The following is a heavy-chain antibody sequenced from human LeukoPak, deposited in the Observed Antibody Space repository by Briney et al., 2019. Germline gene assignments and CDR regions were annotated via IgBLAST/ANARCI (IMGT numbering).Heavy chain of an antibody. Sequence: GESLKISCKGSGYNFTTYWIGWVRQMPGKGLEWMGVIYPADPDTRYSPPFQGQVTISADKSIRTAYLQWSSLKASDTAIYYCARGGYSYGPFDYWGQGTLVTVSS. CDR2: IYPADPDT. V-gene: IGHV5-51*01. D-gene: IGHD5-18*01. J-gene: IGHJ4*02. CDR3: ARGGYSYGPFDY. CDR1: GYNFTTYW.